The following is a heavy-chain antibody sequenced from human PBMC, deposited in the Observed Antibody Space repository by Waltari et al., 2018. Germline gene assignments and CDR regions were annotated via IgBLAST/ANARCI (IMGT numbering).Heavy chain of an antibody. CDR2: ISGSGGST. V-gene: IGHV3-23*04. J-gene: IGHJ3*02. CDR3: AKEYDSSGYYSGDDAFDI. CDR1: GFTFSSYA. Sequence: EVQLVESGGGLVQPGGSLRLSCAASGFTFSSYAMSWVRQAPGKGLEWVSAISGSGGSTYYADSVKGRFTISRDNSKNTLYLQMNSLRAEDTAVYYCAKEYDSSGYYSGDDAFDIWGQGTMVTVSS. D-gene: IGHD3-22*01.